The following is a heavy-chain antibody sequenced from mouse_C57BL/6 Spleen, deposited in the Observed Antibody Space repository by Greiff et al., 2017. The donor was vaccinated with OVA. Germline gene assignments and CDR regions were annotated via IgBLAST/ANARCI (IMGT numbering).Heavy chain of an antibody. CDR1: GFLLTSYG. CDR3: ARNFYGSTLVDY. CDR2: IWSGGST. Sequence: VKLMESGPGLVQPSPSLSITCTVSGFLLTSYGVHWVRQSPGKGLEWLGVIWSGGSTDYNAAFISRLSISKDNSKSQVFFKMNSLQADDTAIYYCARNFYGSTLVDYWGQGTSVTVSS. V-gene: IGHV2-2*01. J-gene: IGHJ4*01. D-gene: IGHD1-1*01.